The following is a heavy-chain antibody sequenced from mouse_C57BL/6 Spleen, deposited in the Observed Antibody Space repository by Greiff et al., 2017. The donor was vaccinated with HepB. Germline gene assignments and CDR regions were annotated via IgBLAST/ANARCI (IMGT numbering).Heavy chain of an antibody. D-gene: IGHD4-1*01. CDR3: ARKGLAGKGLLAY. CDR1: GFSFTSYG. V-gene: IGHV2-2*01. Sequence: VQLLQSGPGLVQPSQCLSITCTVSGFSFTSYGVHWVRQSPGKGLEWLGVICSGGSTDYNAAFISRLSISKENSKSQVFFKMNSLQADDTAIYDCARKGLAGKGLLAYWGQGTLVTVSA. CDR2: ICSGGST. J-gene: IGHJ3*01.